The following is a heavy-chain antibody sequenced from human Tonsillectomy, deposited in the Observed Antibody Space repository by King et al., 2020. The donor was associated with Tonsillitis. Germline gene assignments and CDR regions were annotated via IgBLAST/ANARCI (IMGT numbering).Heavy chain of an antibody. CDR1: GFTFSSYW. CDR3: ARRITMIVVVTAQELGYGMDV. D-gene: IGHD3-22*01. V-gene: IGHV3-7*03. CDR2: IKQDGSEK. Sequence: VQLVESGGGLVQPGGSLRLSCAASGFTFSSYWMSWVRQAPGKGLEWVANIKQDGSEKYYVDSVKGRFTISRDNAKNSLYLQMNSLRAEDTAVYYCARRITMIVVVTAQELGYGMDVWGQGTTVTVSS. J-gene: IGHJ6*02.